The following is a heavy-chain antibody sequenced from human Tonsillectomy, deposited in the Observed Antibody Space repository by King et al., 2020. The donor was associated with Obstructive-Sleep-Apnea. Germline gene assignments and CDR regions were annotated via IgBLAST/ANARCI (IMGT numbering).Heavy chain of an antibody. V-gene: IGHV3-21*01. CDR1: GFTFSSHT. Sequence: VQLVESGGGLVKPGGSLRLSCAASGFTFSSHTMNWVRQAPGKGLEWVSSISSSSSYIYYADSVRGRFTISRDNAKNSLYLQMNSLRAEDTAVYYCARETGYCSGGACYGSGWDVWGQGTTVTVSS. CDR2: ISSSSSYI. CDR3: ARETGYCSGGACYGSGWDV. D-gene: IGHD2-15*01. J-gene: IGHJ6*02.